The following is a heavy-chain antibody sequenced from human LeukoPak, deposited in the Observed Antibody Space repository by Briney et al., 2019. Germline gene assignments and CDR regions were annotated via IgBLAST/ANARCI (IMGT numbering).Heavy chain of an antibody. CDR1: GGSISSGDYY. J-gene: IGHJ6*02. CDR3: ARDLWFGELSPAGMDV. Sequence: SETLSLTCTVSGGSISSGDYYWSWIRQPPGKGLEWIGYIYYSGSTYYNPSLKSRVTISVDTSKNQFSLKLSSVTTADTAAYYCARDLWFGELSPAGMDVWGQGTTVTVSS. D-gene: IGHD3-10*01. CDR2: IYYSGST. V-gene: IGHV4-30-4*01.